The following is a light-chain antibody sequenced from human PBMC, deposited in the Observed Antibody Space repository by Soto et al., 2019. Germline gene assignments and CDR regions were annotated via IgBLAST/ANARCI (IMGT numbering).Light chain of an antibody. CDR2: FVS. Sequence: IVMTQSPLSLPVTSGEPASIFCRSSQSLLESNGYTYLDWYLQKPGQSPQLLIYFVSNRASGVPDRFSGSGSGTDFTLKISRVEPEDVGVYYCMQALQTRTFGQGTKVDIK. CDR3: MQALQTRT. J-gene: IGKJ1*01. V-gene: IGKV2-28*01. CDR1: QSLLESNGYTY.